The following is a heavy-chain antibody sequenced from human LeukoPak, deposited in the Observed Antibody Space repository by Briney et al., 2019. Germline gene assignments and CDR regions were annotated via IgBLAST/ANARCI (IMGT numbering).Heavy chain of an antibody. Sequence: PSETLSLTCNVSGASVSSGSYYWSWIRQPPGKGLEWIGYIYYSGSTNYNPSLKSRVTISVDTSKNQFSLKLSSVTAADTAVYYCARLGDAFDIWGQGTMVTVSS. D-gene: IGHD7-27*01. CDR3: ARLGDAFDI. CDR1: GASVSSGSYY. J-gene: IGHJ3*02. CDR2: IYYSGST. V-gene: IGHV4-61*01.